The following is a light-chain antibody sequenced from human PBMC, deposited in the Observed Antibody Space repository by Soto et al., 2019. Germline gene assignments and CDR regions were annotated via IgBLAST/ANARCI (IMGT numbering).Light chain of an antibody. J-gene: IGKJ4*01. V-gene: IGKV3-20*01. CDR2: DAS. CDR1: QSVSSA. CDR3: QQYGSSPLT. Sequence: EIVLTQSPGTLSLSPGERATLSCRASQSVSSALAWYQQKPGQAPRLLIFDASRRSTGIPDRFSGSGSGTDFTLTISRLQPEDFAVYFCQQYGSSPLTFGGGTKVDIK.